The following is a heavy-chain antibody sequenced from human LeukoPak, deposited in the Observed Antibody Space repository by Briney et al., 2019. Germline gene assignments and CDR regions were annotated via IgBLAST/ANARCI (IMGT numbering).Heavy chain of an antibody. CDR3: ARDGLRYAADY. V-gene: IGHV4-59*01. Sequence: SETLSLTCTVSGGSISSYYWSWLRQPPGKGLEWIGNISYSGSTNYNPSLKSRVTISVDTSKNQFSLKLSSVSTADTAVYYCARDGLRYAADYWGQGTLVTVSS. CDR1: GGSISSYY. CDR2: ISYSGST. D-gene: IGHD5-12*01. J-gene: IGHJ4*02.